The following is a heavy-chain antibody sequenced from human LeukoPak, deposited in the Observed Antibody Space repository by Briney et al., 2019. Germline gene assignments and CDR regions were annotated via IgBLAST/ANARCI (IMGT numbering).Heavy chain of an antibody. D-gene: IGHD6-13*01. CDR2: ASGFTF. Sequence: ASGFTFVYAASVKGRFTISRDDSKSIAYLQMNSLKTEDTAVYYCTRDRRGDSSSWLDAFDIWGQGTMVTVSS. V-gene: IGHV3-49*02. J-gene: IGHJ3*02. CDR3: TRDRRGDSSSWLDAFDI.